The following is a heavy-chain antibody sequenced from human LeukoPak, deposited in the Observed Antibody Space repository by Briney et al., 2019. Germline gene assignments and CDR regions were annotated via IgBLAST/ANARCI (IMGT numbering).Heavy chain of an antibody. J-gene: IGHJ4*02. CDR1: GFTFSRYG. V-gene: IGHV3-30*18. CDR2: VSFEGSNK. CDR3: AKGMGYYYGSGSYPPENDY. Sequence: GGSLRLSCAASGFTFSRYGMHWVRQAPGKGLEWVAVVSFEGSNKYYADSVKGRFTISRDNSKNTLSLQMNSLRAEDTAVYYCAKGMGYYYGSGSYPPENDYWGQGTLVTVS. D-gene: IGHD3-10*01.